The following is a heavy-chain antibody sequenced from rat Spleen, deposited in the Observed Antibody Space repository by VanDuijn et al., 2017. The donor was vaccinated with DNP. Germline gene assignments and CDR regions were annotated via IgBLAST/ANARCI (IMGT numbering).Heavy chain of an antibody. Sequence: EVQLVESGGGLVQPGRSMKLSCAASGFTFSNYDMAWVRQAPKKGLEWVATISYDGSSTNYRDSVKGRFTISRDNAKSTLYLQMDSLRSEDTATYYCARSWGDHGYPPFAYWGQGTLVTVSS. V-gene: IGHV5-7*01. D-gene: IGHD1-12*03. CDR1: GFTFSNYD. J-gene: IGHJ3*01. CDR2: ISYDGSST. CDR3: ARSWGDHGYPPFAY.